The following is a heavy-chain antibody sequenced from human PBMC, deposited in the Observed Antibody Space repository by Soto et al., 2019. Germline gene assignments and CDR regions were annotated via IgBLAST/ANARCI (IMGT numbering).Heavy chain of an antibody. CDR1: GGSISSGGYS. J-gene: IGHJ4*02. CDR2: IYHSGST. Sequence: SETLSLTCAVSGGSISSGGYSWSWIRQPPGKGLEWMGYIYHSGSTYYNPALKSRVTISVDRSKNQFSLKLSSVTAADTAVYYCARHGVGDILTGQPDYWGQGTLVTVFS. CDR3: ARHGVGDILTGQPDY. V-gene: IGHV4-30-2*01. D-gene: IGHD3-9*01.